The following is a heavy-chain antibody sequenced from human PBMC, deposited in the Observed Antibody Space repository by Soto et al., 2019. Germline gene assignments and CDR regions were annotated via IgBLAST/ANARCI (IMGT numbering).Heavy chain of an antibody. CDR1: GGSFSGYY. V-gene: IGHV4-34*01. CDR3: ASGVVVVAASRRGGWFDP. Sequence: QVQLQQWGAGLLKPSATLSLTCAVYGGSFSGYYWRWIRPPPGKGLEWIGEINHSGSTNYNPSLMCRVTISVDTSKNQFSLKLSSVTAADTAVYYCASGVVVVAASRRGGWFDPWGQGTLVTVSS. D-gene: IGHD2-15*01. J-gene: IGHJ5*02. CDR2: INHSGST.